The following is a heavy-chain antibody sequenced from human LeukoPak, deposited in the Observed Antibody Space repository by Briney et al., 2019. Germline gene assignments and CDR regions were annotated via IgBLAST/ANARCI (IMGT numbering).Heavy chain of an antibody. J-gene: IGHJ4*02. CDR3: ARDLYYYDSSGYKHRVFDY. CDR1: GFTFSSYA. D-gene: IGHD3-22*01. CDR2: ISYDGSNK. V-gene: IGHV3-30-3*01. Sequence: GGSLRLSCAASGFTFSSYAMHWVRQAPGKGLEWVAVISYDGSNKYYADSVKGRFTISRDNAKNSLYLQMNSLRAEDTAVYYCARDLYYYDSSGYKHRVFDYWGQGTLVTVSS.